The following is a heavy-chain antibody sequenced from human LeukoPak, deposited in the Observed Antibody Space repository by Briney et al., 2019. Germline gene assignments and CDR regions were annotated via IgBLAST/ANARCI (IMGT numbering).Heavy chain of an antibody. D-gene: IGHD6-19*01. Sequence: SVKVSCKASGGTFSSYAISWVRQAPGQGLVWMGRIIPILGIANYAQKFQGRVTITADKSTSTAYMELSSLRSEDTAVYYCARTPPAVAGTGRYYYMDVWGKGTTVTVSS. V-gene: IGHV1-69*04. J-gene: IGHJ6*03. CDR3: ARTPPAVAGTGRYYYMDV. CDR2: IIPILGIA. CDR1: GGTFSSYA.